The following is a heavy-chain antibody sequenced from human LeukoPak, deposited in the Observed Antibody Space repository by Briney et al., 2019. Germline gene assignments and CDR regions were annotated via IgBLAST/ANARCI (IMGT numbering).Heavy chain of an antibody. V-gene: IGHV1-69*06. J-gene: IGHJ6*03. CDR1: GYTFTSYG. D-gene: IGHD6-6*01. CDR2: IIPIFGTA. Sequence: ASAKVSCKASGYTFTSYGISWVRQAPGQGLEWMGGIIPIFGTANYAQKFQGRVTITADKSTSTAYMELSSLRSEDTAVYYCARASSIAARYYYYYYMDVWGKGTTVTVSS. CDR3: ARASSIAARYYYYYYMDV.